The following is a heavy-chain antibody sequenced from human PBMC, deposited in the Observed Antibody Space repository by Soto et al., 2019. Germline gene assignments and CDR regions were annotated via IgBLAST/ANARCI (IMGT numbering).Heavy chain of an antibody. D-gene: IGHD4-4*01. CDR3: AKESVETSYSYYGMDV. Sequence: GGSLRLSCAGSGFSFDAYGMHWVRQAPGKGLEWLTTVSFDSKNKYYIDSVEGRFTISRDNSKNMLFLQMNSLRHEDTAVYYCAKESVETSYSYYGMDVWGPGTTVTVSS. CDR1: GFSFDAYG. V-gene: IGHV3-30*18. J-gene: IGHJ6*02. CDR2: VSFDSKNK.